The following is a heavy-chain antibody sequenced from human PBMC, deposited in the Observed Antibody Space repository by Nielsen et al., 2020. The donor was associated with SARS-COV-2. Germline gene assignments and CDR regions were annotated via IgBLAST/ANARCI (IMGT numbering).Heavy chain of an antibody. CDR2: ISWNSGSI. J-gene: IGHJ4*02. Sequence: SLKISCAASGFTFDDYAMHWVRQAPGKGLEWVSGISWNSGSIGYADSAKGRFTISRDNAKNSLYLQMNSLRAEDTALYYCAKGDDYDSSGSPNWGQGTLVTVSS. D-gene: IGHD3-22*01. CDR3: AKGDDYDSSGSPN. V-gene: IGHV3-9*01. CDR1: GFTFDDYA.